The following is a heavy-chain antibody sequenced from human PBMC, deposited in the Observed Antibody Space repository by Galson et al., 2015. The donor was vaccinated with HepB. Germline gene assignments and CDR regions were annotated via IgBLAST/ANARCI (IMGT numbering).Heavy chain of an antibody. CDR2: IYYSGST. CDR3: GTGALGDDYGDPSAFDI. D-gene: IGHD4-17*01. V-gene: IGHV4-59*08. CDR1: GGSISSYY. Sequence: TLSLTCTVSGGSISSYYWGWIRQPPGKGLEWIGDIYYSGSTNYNPSLKSRVTISVDTSKNQFSLKLSSVTAADTAVYYCGTGALGDDYGDPSAFDIWGQGTMVTVSS. J-gene: IGHJ3*02.